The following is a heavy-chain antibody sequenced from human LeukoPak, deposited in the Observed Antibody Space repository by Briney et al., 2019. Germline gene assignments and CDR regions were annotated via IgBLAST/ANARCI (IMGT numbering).Heavy chain of an antibody. D-gene: IGHD2-2*02. J-gene: IGHJ4*02. V-gene: IGHV3-23*01. CDR1: GITLSNYA. Sequence: GSLRLSCAVSGITLSNYAMSWARQAPGKGLEWVSTIRGSGGGTSYADSVKGRFTISRDDSKSTLFLQMNSLRAEDTALYYCAKLYTTPPYYFDYWGQGTLVTVSS. CDR3: AKLYTTPPYYFDY. CDR2: IRGSGGGT.